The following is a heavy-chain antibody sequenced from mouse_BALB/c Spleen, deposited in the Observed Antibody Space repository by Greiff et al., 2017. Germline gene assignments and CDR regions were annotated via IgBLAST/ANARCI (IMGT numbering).Heavy chain of an antibody. J-gene: IGHJ3*01. Sequence: EVKLMESGGGLVQPGGSLKLSCAASGFTFSSYTMSWVRQTPEKRLEWVAYISNGGGSTYYPDTVKGRFTISRDNAKNTLYLQMSSLKSEDTAMYYCERQGYDYDGPFAYWGQGTLVTVSA. CDR2: ISNGGGST. V-gene: IGHV5-12-2*01. D-gene: IGHD2-4*01. CDR3: ERQGYDYDGPFAY. CDR1: GFTFSSYT.